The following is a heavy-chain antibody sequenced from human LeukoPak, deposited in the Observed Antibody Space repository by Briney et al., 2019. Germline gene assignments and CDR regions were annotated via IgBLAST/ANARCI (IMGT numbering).Heavy chain of an antibody. V-gene: IGHV1-2*02. Sequence: ASVKVSCKASGGTFSSYAISWVRQAPGQGLEWMGWINPDSGGTNYAQKFQGRVTMTRDTSISTAYMELSRLRSDDTAVYYCARTPLYSDSSGYYYMTSYYFDYWGQGTLVTVSS. CDR3: ARTPLYSDSSGYYYMTSYYFDY. CDR1: GGTFSSYA. CDR2: INPDSGGT. J-gene: IGHJ4*02. D-gene: IGHD3-22*01.